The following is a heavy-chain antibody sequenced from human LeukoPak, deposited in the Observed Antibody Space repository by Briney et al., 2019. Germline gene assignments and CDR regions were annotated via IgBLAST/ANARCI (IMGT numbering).Heavy chain of an antibody. CDR2: IYTTGTA. D-gene: IGHD6-6*01. V-gene: IGHV4-39*07. J-gene: IGHJ3*02. Sequence: PSETLSLTCTVSGGSISSSSYYWGWIRQPPGKGLEWIGSIYTTGTADYNPSLKGRVFLSVDTSKNQFSLKVTSVTAADTAVYYCARDHSSSSWMDSFEIWGPGTKVTVSS. CDR3: ARDHSSSSWMDSFEI. CDR1: GGSISSSSYY.